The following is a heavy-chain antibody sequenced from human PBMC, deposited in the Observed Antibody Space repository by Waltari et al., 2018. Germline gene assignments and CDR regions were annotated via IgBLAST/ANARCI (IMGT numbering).Heavy chain of an antibody. D-gene: IGHD3-10*02. Sequence: QLQLQESGPGLVKPSETLSLTCSVSGASISSTSYYWGWIRQPPGKGLEWIGSIYYSGTTHYNPSLKSPVTISVDTSKNQFSLKLSSVTAADTAVYYCATSRGSEWGLFEYWGQGTLVTVSS. J-gene: IGHJ4*02. CDR1: GASISSTSYY. V-gene: IGHV4-39*01. CDR2: IYYSGTT. CDR3: ATSRGSEWGLFEY.